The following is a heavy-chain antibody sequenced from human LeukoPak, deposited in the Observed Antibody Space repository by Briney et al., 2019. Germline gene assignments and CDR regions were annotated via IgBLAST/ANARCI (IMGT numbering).Heavy chain of an antibody. CDR3: AKDGRVGATNYFYMDV. V-gene: IGHV3-30*02. J-gene: IGHJ6*03. D-gene: IGHD1-26*01. Sequence: GGSLRLSCAASGFIFSTYGMHWVRQAPGKGLEWVAFIRYDGSNKYYADSVKGRFTISSDNSKNTLYLQMNSLGAEDTAVYYCAKDGRVGATNYFYMDVWGKGTTVTVSS. CDR1: GFIFSTYG. CDR2: IRYDGSNK.